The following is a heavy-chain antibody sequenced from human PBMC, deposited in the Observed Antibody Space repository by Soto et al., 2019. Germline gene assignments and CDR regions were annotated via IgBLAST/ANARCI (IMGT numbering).Heavy chain of an antibody. CDR1: GGSFSSFA. J-gene: IGHJ3*01. D-gene: IGHD3-22*01. CDR2: IIPVSGTV. CDR3: ARDDST. Sequence: QVQLVQSGAEMKKPGSSVKVSCNASGGSFSSFAISWVRQAPGQGLEWLGRIIPVSGTVNYAQKFQGRLTITADQSTTTAYMELTSLTSADTAMYYCARDDSTWGQGTMVTVSS. V-gene: IGHV1-69*18.